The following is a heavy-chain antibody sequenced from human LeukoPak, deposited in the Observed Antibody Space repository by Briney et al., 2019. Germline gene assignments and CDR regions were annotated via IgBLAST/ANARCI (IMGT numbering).Heavy chain of an antibody. CDR3: ARAAAGIIDY. J-gene: IGHJ4*02. CDR1: GGSFSGYY. D-gene: IGHD6-13*01. CDR2: INHSGST. Sequence: SETLSLTCAVYGGSFSGYYWSWIRQPPGKGLEWIGEINHSGSTNYNPSLRSRVTISVDTSKNQFSLKLSSVTAADTAVYYCARAAAGIIDYWGQGTLVTVSS. V-gene: IGHV4-34*01.